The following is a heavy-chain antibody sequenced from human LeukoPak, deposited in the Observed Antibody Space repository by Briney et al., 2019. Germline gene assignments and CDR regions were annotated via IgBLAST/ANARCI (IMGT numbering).Heavy chain of an antibody. CDR1: GFTFDDYG. J-gene: IGHJ6*03. V-gene: IGHV3-20*04. Sequence: GGSLRLPCAASGFTFDDYGMSWVRQAPGKGLEWVSGINWNGGSTGYADSVKGRFTISRDNAKNSLYLQMNSLRAEDTALYYCARDLRLTYYYYMDVWGKGTTVTVSS. CDR3: ARDLRLTYYYYMDV. D-gene: IGHD3-16*01. CDR2: INWNGGST.